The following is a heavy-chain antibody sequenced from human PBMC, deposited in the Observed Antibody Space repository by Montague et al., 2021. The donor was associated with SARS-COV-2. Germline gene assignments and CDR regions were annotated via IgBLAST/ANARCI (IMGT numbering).Heavy chain of an antibody. Sequence: SETLSLTCAVYGGSFSGYYWSWIRQPPGKGLEWIGEINHSGSTNYNPSLKSRVTIPVDTSKNQFSLKLSSVTAADTAVYYCARGYDYVWGSYRYLHWFDPWGQGTLVPVSS. D-gene: IGHD3-16*02. CDR1: GGSFSGYY. V-gene: IGHV4-34*01. CDR3: ARGYDYVWGSYRYLHWFDP. CDR2: INHSGST. J-gene: IGHJ5*02.